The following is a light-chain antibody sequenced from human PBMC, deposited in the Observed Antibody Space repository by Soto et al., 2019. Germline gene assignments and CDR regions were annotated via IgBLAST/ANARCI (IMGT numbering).Light chain of an antibody. Sequence: AIQMTQSPSSLSASIGDRVTITCRASQGIRNDLGWYQLKPGKAPKLLIYAASTLQTGVPSRFSGSGSGTDFTLTISSLQPEDFAIYYCLQDYNYPYTFGQGTKLEIK. J-gene: IGKJ2*01. CDR1: QGIRND. V-gene: IGKV1-6*01. CDR2: AAS. CDR3: LQDYNYPYT.